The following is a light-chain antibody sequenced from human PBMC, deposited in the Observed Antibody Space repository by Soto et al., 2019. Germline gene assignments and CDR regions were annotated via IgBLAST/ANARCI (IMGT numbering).Light chain of an antibody. Sequence: DIQMTQSPSSLSAFVGDRVAITCRASRSITNYVKWYQQKPGRAPKLLIYAASRLQGGVPSRFSGSGSGTDFTLTFSSLQPEDSATYYCQQSYSTPRTFGQGTKVDIK. CDR1: RSITNY. CDR2: AAS. V-gene: IGKV1-39*01. J-gene: IGKJ1*01. CDR3: QQSYSTPRT.